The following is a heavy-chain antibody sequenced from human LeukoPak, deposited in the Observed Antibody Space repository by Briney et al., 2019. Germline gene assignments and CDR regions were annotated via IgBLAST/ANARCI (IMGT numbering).Heavy chain of an antibody. CDR2: ISSSSSTI. J-gene: IGHJ1*01. CDR1: GFTFSTYS. D-gene: IGHD3-22*01. CDR3: AKDSDYYHSSGYYYAYFQH. Sequence: QPGGSLRLSCAVSGFTFSTYSMNWVRQAPGKGLEWVSYISSSSSTIYYADSVKGRFTISRDNAKNSLYLQMNSLRDEDTAVYYCAKDSDYYHSSGYYYAYFQHWGQDTLVTVSS. V-gene: IGHV3-48*02.